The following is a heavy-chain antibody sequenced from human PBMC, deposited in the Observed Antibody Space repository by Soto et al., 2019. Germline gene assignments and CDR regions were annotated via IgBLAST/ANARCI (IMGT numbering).Heavy chain of an antibody. J-gene: IGHJ5*02. Sequence: QVQLVQSGAEVKKPGASVKFSCKASGYTFTSYGTSWVRQAPGQGLEWMGWISAYNCNTNYAQKLQGRVTMTTDTSTSTAYMELRSLRSDDTAVYYCARDLREYCSSTSCYQWFDPWGQGTLVTVSS. CDR2: ISAYNCNT. V-gene: IGHV1-18*04. CDR1: GYTFTSYG. D-gene: IGHD2-2*01. CDR3: ARDLREYCSSTSCYQWFDP.